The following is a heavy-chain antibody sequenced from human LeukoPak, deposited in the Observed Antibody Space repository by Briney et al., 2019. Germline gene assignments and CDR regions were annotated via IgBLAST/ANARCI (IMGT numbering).Heavy chain of an antibody. V-gene: IGHV1-46*01. CDR2: INPSGGST. D-gene: IGHD2-2*01. J-gene: IGHJ4*02. CDR3: ARDSYCSSTSCYRTRGYFDY. CDR1: GYTFTSYY. Sequence: PGASVKVSCKASGYTFTSYYMHWVRQAPGQGLEWMGIINPSGGSTSYAQKFQGRVTMTRDTSTSTVYMELSSLRSEDTAVYYCARDSYCSSTSCYRTRGYFDYWGQGTLVTVSS.